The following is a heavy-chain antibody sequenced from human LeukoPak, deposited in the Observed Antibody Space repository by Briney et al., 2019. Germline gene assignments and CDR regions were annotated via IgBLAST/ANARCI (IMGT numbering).Heavy chain of an antibody. V-gene: IGHV4-38-2*02. D-gene: IGHD4-17*01. CDR2: IYHSGST. Sequence: SETLSLTCTVSGYSISSGYYWGWIRQPPGKGLEWIGSIYHSGSTYYNPSLKSRVTISVDTSKNQFSLKLSSVTAADTAVYYCASFKNYGDRNMGFRPGWRYNWFDPWGQGTLVTVSS. CDR3: ASFKNYGDRNMGFRPGWRYNWFDP. CDR1: GYSISSGYY. J-gene: IGHJ5*02.